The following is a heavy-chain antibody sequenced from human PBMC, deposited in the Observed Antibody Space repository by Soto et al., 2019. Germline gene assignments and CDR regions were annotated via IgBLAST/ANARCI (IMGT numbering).Heavy chain of an antibody. J-gene: IGHJ5*02. D-gene: IGHD6-13*01. CDR2: IYYSGST. CDR1: GGSISSGGYY. V-gene: IGHV4-31*03. Sequence: SETLSLTCTVSGGSISSGGYYWSWIRQHPGKGLEWIGYIYYSGSTYYNPSLKSRVTISVDTSKNQFSLKLSSVTAADTAVYYCARGGFGSSWNWFDPWGQGTLVTV. CDR3: ARGGFGSSWNWFDP.